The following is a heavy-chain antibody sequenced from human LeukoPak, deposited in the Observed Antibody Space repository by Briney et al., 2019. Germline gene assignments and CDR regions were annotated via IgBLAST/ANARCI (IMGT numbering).Heavy chain of an antibody. V-gene: IGHV3-30*18. CDR1: GFTFSSYG. J-gene: IGHJ6*02. Sequence: GGSLRLSCAASGFTFSSYGMHWVRQAPGKGLEWVAVISYDGSNKYYADSVKGRFTISRDNSKNTLYLQMNSLRAEDTAVYYCAKDLAARRYYDRSGYSVPSYYYGMDVWGQGTTVTVSS. CDR3: AKDLAARRYYDRSGYSVPSYYYGMDV. D-gene: IGHD3-22*01. CDR2: ISYDGSNK.